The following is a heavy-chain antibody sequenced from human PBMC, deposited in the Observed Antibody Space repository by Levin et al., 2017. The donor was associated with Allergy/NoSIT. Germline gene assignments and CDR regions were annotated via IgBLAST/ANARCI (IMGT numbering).Heavy chain of an antibody. D-gene: IGHD2-15*01. J-gene: IGHJ4*02. CDR2: IKAKSDGETT. CDR3: GGLGNGYSGD. CDR1: GYPFINAW. Sequence: GESLKISCKASGYPFINAWMRWVRQAPGKGLEWVGRIKAKSDGETTDYAAPVKVRFTISRDDSKNTLYLQMNSLKIEDTGVYYCGGLGNGYSGDWGQGTLVAVSS. V-gene: IGHV3-15*01.